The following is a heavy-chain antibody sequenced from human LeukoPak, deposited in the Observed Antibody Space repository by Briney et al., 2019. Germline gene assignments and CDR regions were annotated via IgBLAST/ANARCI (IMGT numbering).Heavy chain of an antibody. CDR1: GFTFSKYG. J-gene: IGHJ4*02. Sequence: GGSLRLSCVASGFTFSKYGMHWVRQAPGKGLEWVAFITYNGGDKYYADSVRGRFTISRDNSRNTLSLQMDSLRAEDTAVYYCYTDIVTVPAPDYWGQGALVAVSS. V-gene: IGHV3-30*02. D-gene: IGHD2-2*01. CDR2: ITYNGGDK. CDR3: YTDIVTVPAPDY.